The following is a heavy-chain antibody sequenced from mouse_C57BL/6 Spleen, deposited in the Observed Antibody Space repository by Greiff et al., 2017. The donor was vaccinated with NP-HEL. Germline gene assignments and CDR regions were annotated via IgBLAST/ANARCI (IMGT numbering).Heavy chain of an antibody. CDR2: ISYDGSN. Sequence: EVQLVESGPGLVKPSQSLSLTCSVTGYSITSGYYWNWIRQFPGNKLEWMGYISYDGSNNYNPSLKNRISITRDTSKNQFFLKLNSVTTEDTATYYCARDLGAYYSNPFAYWGQGTLVTVSA. D-gene: IGHD2-5*01. J-gene: IGHJ3*01. CDR3: ARDLGAYYSNPFAY. CDR1: GYSITSGYY. V-gene: IGHV3-6*01.